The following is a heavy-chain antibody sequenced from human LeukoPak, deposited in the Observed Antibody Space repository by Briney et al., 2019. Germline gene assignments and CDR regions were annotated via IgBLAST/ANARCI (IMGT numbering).Heavy chain of an antibody. CDR2: ITGSGGHS. V-gene: IGHV3-48*03. Sequence: PGGSLRLSCAASGFTFSSYEMNWVRQAPGKGLEWVSGITGSGGHSYYADSVKGRFTISRDNAKNTLYLQMNSLRAEDTAVYYCARDSPHAVAGAFDYWGQGTLVTVSS. CDR1: GFTFSSYE. J-gene: IGHJ4*02. D-gene: IGHD6-19*01. CDR3: ARDSPHAVAGAFDY.